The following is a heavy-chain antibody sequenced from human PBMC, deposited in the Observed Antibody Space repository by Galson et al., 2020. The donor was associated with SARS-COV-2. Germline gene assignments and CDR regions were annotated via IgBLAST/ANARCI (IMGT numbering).Heavy chain of an antibody. CDR2: LDTSSTYI. D-gene: IGHD3-10*01. Sequence: GGSLRLSCAASGFAFSSYTMNWVRQAPGKGLEWVASLDTSSTYIYHADSLKGRFTISRDNAENSLYLQMNSLRAEDTAVYYCGRSPPASTSGTSIYFDYWGQGTQVTVSS. V-gene: IGHV3-21*01. J-gene: IGHJ4*02. CDR3: GRSPPASTSGTSIYFDY. CDR1: GFAFSSYT.